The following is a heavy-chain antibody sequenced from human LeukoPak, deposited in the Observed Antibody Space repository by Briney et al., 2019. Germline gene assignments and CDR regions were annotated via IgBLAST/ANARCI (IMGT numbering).Heavy chain of an antibody. CDR1: GFTFSSYW. CDR2: INSDGSRT. Sequence: GGSLRLSCAASGFTFSSYWMYWVRQAPGKGLVWVSRINSDGSRTSDADSVKGRFTISRDNAKNTLYLQMNSLRVDDTAVYYCATGPGVGARDWGQGTLVTVSS. CDR3: ATGPGVGARD. D-gene: IGHD1-26*01. V-gene: IGHV3-74*01. J-gene: IGHJ4*02.